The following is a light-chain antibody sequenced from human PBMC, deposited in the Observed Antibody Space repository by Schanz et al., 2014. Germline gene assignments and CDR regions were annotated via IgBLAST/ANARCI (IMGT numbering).Light chain of an antibody. Sequence: EIVLTQSPGTLSLSPGESATLSCRASQSVSIRLAWYQHKPGQAPRLLIYGASTRATGIPARFSGSGSGTEFTLTINGLQSEDFAVYYCQQYNAWPPNTFGQGTKLEIK. CDR1: QSVSIR. CDR3: QQYNAWPPNT. CDR2: GAS. V-gene: IGKV3-15*01. J-gene: IGKJ2*01.